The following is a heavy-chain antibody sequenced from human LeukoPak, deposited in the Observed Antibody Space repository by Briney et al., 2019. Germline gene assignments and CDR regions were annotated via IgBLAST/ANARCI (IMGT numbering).Heavy chain of an antibody. CDR1: GYIFSIYW. V-gene: IGHV5-51*01. J-gene: IGHJ5*02. D-gene: IGHD2-8*01. CDR3: ARSAGDCSKGVCYSYNWFDP. CDR2: FYPGTSDT. Sequence: GESLKISCKGSGYIFSIYWIGWVRQMPGKGLEWMAIFYPGTSDTRYSPSFQGQVTISADKSITTACLQWNSLRASDTAMYYCARSAGDCSKGVCYSYNWFDPWGQGTLVTVSS.